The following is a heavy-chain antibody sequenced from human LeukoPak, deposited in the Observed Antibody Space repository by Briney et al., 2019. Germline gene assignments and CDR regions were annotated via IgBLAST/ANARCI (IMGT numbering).Heavy chain of an antibody. CDR2: ISYDGSNK. D-gene: IGHD6-19*01. CDR3: AKGVPIAVAGTGYFDY. V-gene: IGHV3-30*18. CDR1: GFTFSSYG. J-gene: IGHJ4*02. Sequence: GGSLRLSCAASGFTFSSYGMHWVRQAPGKGLEWMAVISYDGSNKYYADSVKGRFTISRDNSKNTLYLQMNSLRAEDTAVYYCAKGVPIAVAGTGYFDYWGQGTLVTVSS.